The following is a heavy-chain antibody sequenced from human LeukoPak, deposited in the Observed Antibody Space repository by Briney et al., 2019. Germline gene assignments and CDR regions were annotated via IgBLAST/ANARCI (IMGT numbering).Heavy chain of an antibody. Sequence: GGSLRLSCAASGFTFSSYWMSWVRQAPGKGLEWVAVIWYDGSNKYYADSAKGRFTISRDNSKNTLYLQMNSLRAEDTAVYYCARDPGYSYGFNYYYYYYGMDVWGQGTTVTVSS. CDR3: ARDPGYSYGFNYYYYYYGMDV. D-gene: IGHD5-18*01. V-gene: IGHV3-33*08. CDR1: GFTFSSYW. CDR2: IWYDGSNK. J-gene: IGHJ6*02.